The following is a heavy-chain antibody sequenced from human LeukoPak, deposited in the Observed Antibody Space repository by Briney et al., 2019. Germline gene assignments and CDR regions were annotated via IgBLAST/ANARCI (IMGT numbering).Heavy chain of an antibody. CDR3: ARAVSGDYYYYMDV. V-gene: IGHV3-53*01. D-gene: IGHD2-15*01. Sequence: GGSLRLSCAASGFTVSSNYMSWVRQAPGKGLEWVSVIYSGGSTGYADSVKGRFTISRDNAKNSLYLQMNSLRAEDTALYYCARAVSGDYYYYMDVWGKGTTVTVSS. J-gene: IGHJ6*03. CDR2: IYSGGST. CDR1: GFTVSSNY.